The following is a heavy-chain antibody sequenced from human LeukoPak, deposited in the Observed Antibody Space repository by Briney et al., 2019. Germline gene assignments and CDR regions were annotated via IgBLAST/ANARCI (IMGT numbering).Heavy chain of an antibody. D-gene: IGHD2-15*01. V-gene: IGHV1-69*04. CDR1: GGTFSSYA. Sequence: SVKVSCKASGGTFSSYAISWVRQAPGQGLEWIGRIIPIFGIANYAQKFQGRVTITADKSTSTAYMELSSLRSEDTAVYYCARDELTPDIVPTLDPWGQGTLVTVSS. CDR2: IIPIFGIA. CDR3: ARDELTPDIVPTLDP. J-gene: IGHJ5*02.